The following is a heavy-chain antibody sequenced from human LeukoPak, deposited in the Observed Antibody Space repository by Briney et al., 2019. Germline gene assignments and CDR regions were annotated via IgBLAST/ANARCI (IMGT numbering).Heavy chain of an antibody. Sequence: PGGSLRLSCAVPGLTFSDYRMIWVRQAPEKRLEWVAVTADADDVIQYADSVKGRFTISTDNSKNTVYLQMNSLRAEDTALYFCATYIQRPPGMDVWGQGTTVTVSS. CDR1: GLTFSDYR. D-gene: IGHD2-15*01. CDR3: ATYIQRPPGMDV. V-gene: IGHV3-23*01. J-gene: IGHJ6*02. CDR2: TADADDVI.